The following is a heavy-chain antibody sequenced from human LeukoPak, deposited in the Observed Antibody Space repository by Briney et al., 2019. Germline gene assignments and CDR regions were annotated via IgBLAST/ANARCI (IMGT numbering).Heavy chain of an antibody. Sequence: ASVKVSCKASGYTFTGYYMHWVRQAPGQGLEWMGWINPNTGGTNYAQKFQGRVTMTKDTSTNAANMELNKLTSDDTAVYYCGRGNKSFDPWGQGTLVTVSS. CDR3: GRGNKSFDP. J-gene: IGHJ5*02. CDR2: INPNTGGT. V-gene: IGHV1-2*02. CDR1: GYTFTGYY.